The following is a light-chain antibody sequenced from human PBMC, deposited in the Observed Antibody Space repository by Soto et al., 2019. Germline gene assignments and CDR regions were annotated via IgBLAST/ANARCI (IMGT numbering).Light chain of an antibody. V-gene: IGLV2-14*01. Sequence: QSALTQPASVSGSPGQSITISCTGTSSDVGTYNYVSWYQQHPGKAPKLMIYEVSNRPSGVSNRFSGSKSGNTASLTISGLQAEDEAYYYCSSYTSSSTRVVFGGGTKVTVL. CDR2: EVS. CDR3: SSYTSSSTRVV. J-gene: IGLJ2*01. CDR1: SSDVGTYNY.